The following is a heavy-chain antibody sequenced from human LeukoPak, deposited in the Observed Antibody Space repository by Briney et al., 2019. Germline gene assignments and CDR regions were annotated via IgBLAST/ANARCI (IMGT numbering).Heavy chain of an antibody. D-gene: IGHD3-22*01. J-gene: IGHJ3*02. Sequence: ASVKVSCKASGYTFTGYYMHWVRQAPGQGLEWMRWIDPNSGGTNYAQKFQGRVTMTRDTSISTAYMELSRLRSDDTAVYYCARDREITMIVVVTSYAFDIWGQGTMVTVSS. CDR1: GYTFTGYY. CDR2: IDPNSGGT. V-gene: IGHV1-2*02. CDR3: ARDREITMIVVVTSYAFDI.